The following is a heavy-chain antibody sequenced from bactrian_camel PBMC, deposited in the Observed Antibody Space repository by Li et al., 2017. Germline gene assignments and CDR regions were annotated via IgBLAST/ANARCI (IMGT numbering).Heavy chain of an antibody. CDR3: AADRMACLRPSVQLEAYNF. V-gene: IGHV3S54*01. J-gene: IGHJ4*01. CDR2: IYIAFHPEDQRT. Sequence: QVQLVESGGGSVQPGGSLRLSCVRHGGTGRLTGPNSVTGPNNNMGWFRQAPGKEREAVATIYIAFHPEDQRTYYASSVKGRFTISPGNATNTVSLQMNSLRPEDTAMYYCAADRMACLRPSVQLEAYNFWGRGTQVTVS. CDR1: GGTGRLTGPNSVTGPNNN.